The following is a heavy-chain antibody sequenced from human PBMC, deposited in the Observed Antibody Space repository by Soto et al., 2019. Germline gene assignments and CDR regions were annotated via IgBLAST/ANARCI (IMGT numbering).Heavy chain of an antibody. CDR2: IYGGGNGP. D-gene: IGHD2-2*03. J-gene: IGHJ4*02. V-gene: IGHV3-23*01. CDR1: GFTFSDFA. Sequence: EVQVLESGGGLVQPGGSLRLSCAAIGFTFSDFAMSWVRQAPGKGLEWVSRIYGGGNGPHYADSVKGRVTISRDNSKNTLYLQMNSLRAEATAVYYCAKMEGMDPWAYSFDYWGQGTLVTVSS. CDR3: AKMEGMDPWAYSFDY.